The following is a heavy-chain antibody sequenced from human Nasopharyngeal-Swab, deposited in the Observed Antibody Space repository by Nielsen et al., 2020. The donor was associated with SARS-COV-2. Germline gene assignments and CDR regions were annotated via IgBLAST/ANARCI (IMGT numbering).Heavy chain of an antibody. V-gene: IGHV3-23*01. D-gene: IGHD3-16*01. CDR1: GFIFDNYV. Sequence: GESLKISCAASGFIFDNYVMHWVRQAPGKGLEWVSAISDEGDRTDYADSVKGRFTVSRDNSKNTLNLQMNSLRAEETAIYYCGRRVKGDFDYWGQGTLVTVSS. CDR2: ISDEGDRT. CDR3: GRRVKGDFDY. J-gene: IGHJ4*02.